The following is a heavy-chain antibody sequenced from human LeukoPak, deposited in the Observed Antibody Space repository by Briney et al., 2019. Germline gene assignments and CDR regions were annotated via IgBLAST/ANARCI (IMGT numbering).Heavy chain of an antibody. CDR2: SSAST. CDR1: GFSSSSFA. V-gene: IGHV3-23*01. Sequence: GGSLRLSCAASGFSSSSFAMSWVRQAPGKGLEWVSGSSASTYYADSVKGRFTISRDNSKNTLYLQMNSLRAEDTAVYYCAKGWGDYWGQGTLVTVSS. D-gene: IGHD3-16*01. J-gene: IGHJ4*02. CDR3: AKGWGDY.